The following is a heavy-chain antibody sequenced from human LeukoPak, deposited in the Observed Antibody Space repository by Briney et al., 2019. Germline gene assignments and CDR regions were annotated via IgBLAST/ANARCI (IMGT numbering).Heavy chain of an antibody. CDR2: FDPEDGET. V-gene: IGHV1-24*01. D-gene: IGHD1-26*01. J-gene: IGHJ4*02. Sequence: ASVKVSCKASGYTFTGYYMHWVRQAPGKGLECMGGFDPEDGETIYAQKFQGRVTMTEDTSTDTAYMELSSLRSEDTAVYYCATNGGSYWSPFDYWGQGTLVTVSS. CDR1: GYTFTGYY. CDR3: ATNGGSYWSPFDY.